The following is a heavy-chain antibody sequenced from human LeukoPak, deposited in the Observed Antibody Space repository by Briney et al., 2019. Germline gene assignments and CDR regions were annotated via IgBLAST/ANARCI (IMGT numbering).Heavy chain of an antibody. CDR1: GFTFSSYA. CDR2: IRVSGST. J-gene: IGHJ4*02. Sequence: PGGSLRLSCTTSGFTFSSYALSWVRQAPGKGLEWVSGIRVSGSTYYPDSVTGRFTISRDNSENTLYLQMNSLRAEDTAVYYCARRVPYYGDYGGYFDYWGQGTLVTVSS. CDR3: ARRVPYYGDYGGYFDY. V-gene: IGHV3-23*01. D-gene: IGHD4-17*01.